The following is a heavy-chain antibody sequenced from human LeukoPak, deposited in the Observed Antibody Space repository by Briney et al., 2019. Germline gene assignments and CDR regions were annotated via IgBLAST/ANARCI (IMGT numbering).Heavy chain of an antibody. J-gene: IGHJ6*02. V-gene: IGHV3-53*01. CDR2: IYSGGST. CDR1: GFTVSSNY. D-gene: IGHD1-1*01. CDR3: ARRGYNQFPRDYYYGMDV. Sequence: GGSLRLSCAASGFTVSSNYMSWVRQAPGKGLEWVSVIYSGGSTYYADSVKGRFTISRDNSKNTLYLQMNSLRAEDTAVYYCARRGYNQFPRDYYYGMDVWGQGTTVTVSS.